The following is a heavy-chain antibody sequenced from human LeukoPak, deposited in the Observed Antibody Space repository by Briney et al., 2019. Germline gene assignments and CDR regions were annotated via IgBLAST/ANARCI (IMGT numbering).Heavy chain of an antibody. CDR3: ARDTAIVGAPTYRDY. D-gene: IGHD1-26*01. CDR2: INTDGSST. Sequence: GGSLRLSWAPSGLTFSSYWMHWVRQAPGKGLVWVSRINTDGSSTSYADSVKGRFTISRDNAKNTLYLQMNSLRAEDTAVYYCARDTAIVGAPTYRDYWGQGTLVTVSS. CDR1: GLTFSSYW. V-gene: IGHV3-74*01. J-gene: IGHJ4*02.